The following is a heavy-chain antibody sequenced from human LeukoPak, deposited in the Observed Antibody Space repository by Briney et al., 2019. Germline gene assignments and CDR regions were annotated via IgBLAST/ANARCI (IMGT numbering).Heavy chain of an antibody. CDR1: GFTFTDYY. V-gene: IGHV1-2*02. Sequence: GSVKVSCKASGFTFTDYYIHWVRQAPGQGLEWMGWINPNTAGPNRGGTNYAQKFQGRVTMTRDTSISTAYMELSRLRSDDTAVYYCARESAVVTRWYFHLWGRGHLVTVSS. CDR2: INPNTAGPNRGGT. CDR3: ARESAVVTRWYFHL. J-gene: IGHJ2*01. D-gene: IGHD6-19*01.